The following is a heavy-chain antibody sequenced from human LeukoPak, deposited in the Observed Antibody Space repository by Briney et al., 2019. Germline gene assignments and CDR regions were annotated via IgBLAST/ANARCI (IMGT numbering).Heavy chain of an antibody. CDR2: INEDGSTT. CDR1: GFTFSSNW. Sequence: GGSLRLSCAASGFTFSSNWMHWVRRAPGRGLVWVSRINEDGSTTNYADSVKGRSTIFRDNAKNTLYLQMNSLRAEDTAVYYCVRDLGGRSGHWGQGTLVTVSS. V-gene: IGHV3-74*01. CDR3: VRDLGGRSGH. J-gene: IGHJ4*02. D-gene: IGHD1-26*01.